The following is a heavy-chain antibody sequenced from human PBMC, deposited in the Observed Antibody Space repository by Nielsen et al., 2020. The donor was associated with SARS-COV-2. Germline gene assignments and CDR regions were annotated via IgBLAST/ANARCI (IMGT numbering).Heavy chain of an antibody. J-gene: IGHJ4*02. D-gene: IGHD6-13*01. CDR2: ISSSSSYT. Sequence: GESLKISCAASGFTFSDYYMSWIRQAPGKGLEWVSYISSSSSYTNYADSVKGRFTISRDNAKNSLYLQMNSLRAEDTALYYCAKDSGFMAAAGSFDYWGQGTLVTVSS. CDR3: AKDSGFMAAAGSFDY. CDR1: GFTFSDYY. V-gene: IGHV3-11*05.